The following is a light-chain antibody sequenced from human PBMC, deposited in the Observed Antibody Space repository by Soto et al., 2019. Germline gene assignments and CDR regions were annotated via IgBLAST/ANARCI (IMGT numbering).Light chain of an antibody. CDR3: QQYNNWPPYT. CDR1: QRFSSN. J-gene: IGKJ2*01. CDR2: GAS. V-gene: IGKV3-15*01. Sequence: EIVMTQSPAALSVSTGESATLSCRASQRFSSNLACYQQKPGQAPRLDIYGASTRATGIPARFSGSGSGTEFTLTFSSLQSEDLAVYYCQQYNNWPPYTFGQGTKRVIK.